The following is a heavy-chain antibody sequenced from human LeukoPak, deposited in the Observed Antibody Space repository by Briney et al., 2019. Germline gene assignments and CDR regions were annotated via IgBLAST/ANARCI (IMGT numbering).Heavy chain of an antibody. J-gene: IGHJ4*02. D-gene: IGHD5-24*01. V-gene: IGHV3-20*04. CDR3: ASTDDYNSFDY. Sequence: PGGSLRLSCAASGFTFDDYGMSWVRQAPGKGLEWVSGINWNGGSTYYADSVKGRFTISRGNSKNTLYLQMNSLRAEDTAVYYCASTDDYNSFDYWGPGTLVTVSS. CDR1: GFTFDDYG. CDR2: INWNGGST.